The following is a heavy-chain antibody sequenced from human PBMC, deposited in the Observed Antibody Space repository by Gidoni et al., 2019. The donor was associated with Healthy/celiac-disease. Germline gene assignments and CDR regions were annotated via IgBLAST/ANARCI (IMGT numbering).Heavy chain of an antibody. CDR2: ISSISSTI. J-gene: IGHJ6*02. Sequence: EVQLVESGGGLVQPGGSLRLSCAASGFTFSSYSMNWVRQAPGKGLEWVSYISSISSTIYYADSVQCRFTISRDNAKNSLYLQMNSLRDEDTAVYYCARDGSGYSSGWYSDYYYYGMDVWGQGTTVTVSS. D-gene: IGHD6-19*01. CDR3: ARDGSGYSSGWYSDYYYYGMDV. V-gene: IGHV3-48*02. CDR1: GFTFSSYS.